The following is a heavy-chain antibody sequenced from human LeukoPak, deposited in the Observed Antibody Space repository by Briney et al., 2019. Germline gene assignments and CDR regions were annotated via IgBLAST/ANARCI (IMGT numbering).Heavy chain of an antibody. Sequence: AETLTLTCTVSGGPLNRHYWSWIRQPPGKGLEWIGYIYYSGSTNYNPSLKSRVTISVDTSKNQCSLKLSSVTAADTAVYYCARGVQPGIAAAGVRRKFDPWGQGTLVTVSS. J-gene: IGHJ5*02. D-gene: IGHD6-13*01. CDR2: IYYSGST. V-gene: IGHV4-59*11. CDR1: GGPLNRHY. CDR3: ARGVQPGIAAAGVRRKFDP.